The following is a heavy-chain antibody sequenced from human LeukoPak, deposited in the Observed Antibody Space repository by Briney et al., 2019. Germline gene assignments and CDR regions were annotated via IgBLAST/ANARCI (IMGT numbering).Heavy chain of an antibody. CDR3: ARGRGLFTAYYFDY. Sequence: TLSLTCTVSGSSISSSSYYWGWIRQPPGKGLEWIGYIYYSGSTYYNPSLKSRVTISVDTSKNQFSLKLSSVTAADTAVYYCARGRGLFTAYYFDYWGQGTLVTVSS. V-gene: IGHV4-30-4*08. CDR1: GSSISSSSYY. D-gene: IGHD3-22*01. J-gene: IGHJ4*02. CDR2: IYYSGST.